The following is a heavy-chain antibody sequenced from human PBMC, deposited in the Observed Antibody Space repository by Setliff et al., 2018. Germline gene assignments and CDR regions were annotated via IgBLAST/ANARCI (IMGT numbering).Heavy chain of an antibody. V-gene: IGHV4-38-2*02. CDR2: IHHSGNT. CDR3: ARTTWDYYGSGSPFQH. CDR1: GYSVSSGYF. D-gene: IGHD3-10*01. Sequence: SETLSLTCTVPGYSVSSGYFWGWIRQPPGKGLEWIGSIHHSGNTYYNPSLKSRVTISVDTSKNQFSLKLSSVTAADTAVYYCARTTWDYYGSGSPFQHWGQGTLVTVSS. J-gene: IGHJ1*01.